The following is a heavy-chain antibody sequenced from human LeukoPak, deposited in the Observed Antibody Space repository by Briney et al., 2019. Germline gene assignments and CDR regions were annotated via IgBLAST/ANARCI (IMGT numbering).Heavy chain of an antibody. Sequence: SETLSLTCAVYGGSFSGYYWSWIRQPPGKGLEWIGEINHSGSTNYNPSLKSRVTISVDTSKNQFSPKLSSVTAADTAVYYCARIAPTHDYWGQGTLVTVSS. J-gene: IGHJ4*02. CDR3: ARIAPTHDY. CDR1: GGSFSGYY. V-gene: IGHV4-34*01. CDR2: INHSGST. D-gene: IGHD6-13*01.